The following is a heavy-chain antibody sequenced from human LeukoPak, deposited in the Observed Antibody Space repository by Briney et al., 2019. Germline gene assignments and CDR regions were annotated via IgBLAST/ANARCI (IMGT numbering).Heavy chain of an antibody. CDR2: INPNSGGT. CDR3: ARFRIAAAANDY. CDR1: GYTFTSYY. Sequence: GASVKVSCKASGYTFTSYYMHWVRQAPGQGLEWMGWINPNSGGTNYAQKFQGRVTMTRDTSISTAYMELSRLRSDDTAVYYCARFRIAAAANDYWGQGTLVTVSS. J-gene: IGHJ4*02. D-gene: IGHD6-13*01. V-gene: IGHV1-2*02.